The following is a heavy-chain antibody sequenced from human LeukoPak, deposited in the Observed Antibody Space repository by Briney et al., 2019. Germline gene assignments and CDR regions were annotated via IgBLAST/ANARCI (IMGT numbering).Heavy chain of an antibody. CDR1: GFTFSSYS. CDR3: ARHPPISAAGTY. J-gene: IGHJ4*02. CDR2: ISSSSSYI. Sequence: PGGSLRLSCAASGFTFSSYSMNWVRQAPGKGLEWVSSISSSSSYIYYADSVKGRFTISRDNAKNSLYLQMNSLRAEDTAVYYCARHPPISAAGTYWVQGTLVAVRS. V-gene: IGHV3-21*01. D-gene: IGHD6-13*01.